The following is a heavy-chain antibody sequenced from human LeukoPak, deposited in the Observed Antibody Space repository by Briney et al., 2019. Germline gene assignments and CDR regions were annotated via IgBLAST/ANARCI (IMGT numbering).Heavy chain of an antibody. CDR1: GYTFTGYY. CDR2: INPTSGGT. Sequence: ASVKVSCKASGYTFTGYYMHWVRQAPGQGLEWMGRINPTSGGTDYAQNFQGRVTMTRDTSINTAYMELSRLRSDDTAIYYCARDGFPDYWGQGTLVIVSS. J-gene: IGHJ4*02. D-gene: IGHD2-2*03. V-gene: IGHV1-2*06. CDR3: ARDGFPDY.